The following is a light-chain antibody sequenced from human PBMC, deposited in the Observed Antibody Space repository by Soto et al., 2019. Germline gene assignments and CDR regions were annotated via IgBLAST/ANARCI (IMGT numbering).Light chain of an antibody. V-gene: IGKV3-20*01. J-gene: IGKJ2*01. CDR1: QSVSSSY. Sequence: EIVLTQSPGTLSLSPGEGATLSCRASQSVSSSYLAWYQQKPGQAPRLLIYGASSRATGIPDRISGSGSGTEFTLTISRMEPEDFAVYYCQQYGSSQFTFGQGTKLEIK. CDR3: QQYGSSQFT. CDR2: GAS.